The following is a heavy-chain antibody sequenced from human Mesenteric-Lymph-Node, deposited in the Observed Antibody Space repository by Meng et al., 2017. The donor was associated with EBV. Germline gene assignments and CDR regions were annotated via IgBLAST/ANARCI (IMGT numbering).Heavy chain of an antibody. CDR1: GWSFSGYY. CDR3: ARVSLIWGGATL. V-gene: IGHV4-34*01. J-gene: IGHJ4*02. Sequence: QVQLQQWGAGLLKPSETLSLTCAVYGWSFSGYYWSWIRQPPGKGLGWIGEINHSGSTNYNPSLKSLVTILVDSSKNQFSLKLSSVTAADTAVYYCARVSLIWGGATLWGQGTLVTVSS. D-gene: IGHD3-16*01. CDR2: INHSGST.